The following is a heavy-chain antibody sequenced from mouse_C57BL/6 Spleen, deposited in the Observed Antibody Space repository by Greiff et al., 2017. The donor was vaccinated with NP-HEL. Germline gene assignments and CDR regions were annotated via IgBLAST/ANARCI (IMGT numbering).Heavy chain of an antibody. V-gene: IGHV1-15*01. J-gene: IGHJ3*01. CDR1: GYTFTDYE. CDR2: IDPETGGT. CDR3: TRDNWDGTWFAY. D-gene: IGHD4-1*01. Sequence: QVQLKQSGAELVRPGASVPLSCKASGYTFTDYEMHWVKQTPVHGLEWIGAIDPETGGTPYNQKFKGQATLTADKSSSTAYMWLRSLTSEDSAVYYCTRDNWDGTWFAYWGQGTLVTVSA.